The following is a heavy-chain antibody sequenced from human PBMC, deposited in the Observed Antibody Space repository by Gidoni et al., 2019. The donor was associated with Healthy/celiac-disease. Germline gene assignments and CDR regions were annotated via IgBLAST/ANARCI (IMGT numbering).Heavy chain of an antibody. J-gene: IGHJ4*02. CDR3: ARENYDFWSALPGAFDY. CDR1: GFTFSSYW. D-gene: IGHD3-3*01. CDR2: IKQDGSEK. Sequence: EVQLVESGGGLVQPGGSLRLSCAASGFTFSSYWMSWFRQAPGKGLEWVANIKQDGSEKYYVDSVKGRFTISRDNAKNSLYLQMNSLRAEDTAVYYCARENYDFWSALPGAFDYWGQGTLVTVSS. V-gene: IGHV3-7*01.